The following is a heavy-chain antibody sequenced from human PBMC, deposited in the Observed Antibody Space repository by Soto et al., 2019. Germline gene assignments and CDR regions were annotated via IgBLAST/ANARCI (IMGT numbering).Heavy chain of an antibody. V-gene: IGHV5-51*01. CDR1: GYSFTSYW. Sequence: GESLKISCKGPGYSFTSYWIGWVRQMPGKGLEGMGIIYPGDSDTRYSPSFQGQVTISADKSISTAYLQWSSLKASDTAMYYCATRDLIRRNDAFDIWGQGTMVTVSS. CDR2: IYPGDSDT. J-gene: IGHJ3*02. CDR3: ATRDLIRRNDAFDI.